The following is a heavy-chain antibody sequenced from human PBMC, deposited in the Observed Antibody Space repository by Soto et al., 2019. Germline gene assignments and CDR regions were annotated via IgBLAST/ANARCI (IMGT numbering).Heavy chain of an antibody. V-gene: IGHV1-18*01. J-gene: IGHJ6*02. Sequence: GASVKVSCKASGYTFTSYGISWVRRAPGQGLEWMGWISAYNGNTNYAQKLQGRVTMTTDTSTSTAYMELRSLRSDDTAVYYCARDNDWRYYDSSGYYYYYGMDVWGQGTTVTVSS. CDR3: ARDNDWRYYDSSGYYYYYGMDV. D-gene: IGHD3-22*01. CDR1: GYTFTSYG. CDR2: ISAYNGNT.